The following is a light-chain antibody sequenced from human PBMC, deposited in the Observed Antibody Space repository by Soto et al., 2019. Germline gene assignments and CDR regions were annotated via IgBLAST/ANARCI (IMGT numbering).Light chain of an antibody. CDR3: SSFTSSSSDV. CDR1: SSDVGGYNY. V-gene: IGLV2-14*01. Sequence: QSVLTQPASVSGSPGQSITISCTGTSSDVGGYNYVSWYQQHPGKAPKLMIYEVGNRPSGVSNRSSGSKSGNTASLTISGLQAEDEADYYCSSFTSSSSDVFGTGTKVTVL. J-gene: IGLJ1*01. CDR2: EVG.